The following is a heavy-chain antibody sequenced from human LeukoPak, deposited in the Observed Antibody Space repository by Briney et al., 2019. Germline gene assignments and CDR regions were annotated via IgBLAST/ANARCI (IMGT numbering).Heavy chain of an antibody. J-gene: IGHJ4*02. CDR3: AREVVDMKYYFDY. CDR1: GGSISSGDYY. CDR2: IYYSGST. Sequence: PSQTLSLTCTVSGGSISSGDYYWSWIRQPPGKGLEWIGYIYYSGSTYYNPSLKSRVTISVDTSKNQFSLKLSSVTAADTAAYYCAREVVDMKYYFDYWGQGTLVTVSS. D-gene: IGHD3-22*01. V-gene: IGHV4-30-4*08.